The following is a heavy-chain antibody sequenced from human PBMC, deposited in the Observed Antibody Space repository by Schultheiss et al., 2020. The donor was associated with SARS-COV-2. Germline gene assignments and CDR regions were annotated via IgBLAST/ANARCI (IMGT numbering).Heavy chain of an antibody. CDR3: ARDYEYCSSTSCDYFDY. D-gene: IGHD2-2*01. CDR2: ISAYNGNT. Sequence: ASVKVSCKASGYTFTSYGISWVRQAPGQGLEWMGWISAYNGNTNYAQKLQGRVTMTTDTSTSTAYMELRSLRSDDTAVYYCARDYEYCSSTSCDYFDYWGQGTLVTVSS. CDR1: GYTFTSYG. V-gene: IGHV1-18*04. J-gene: IGHJ4*02.